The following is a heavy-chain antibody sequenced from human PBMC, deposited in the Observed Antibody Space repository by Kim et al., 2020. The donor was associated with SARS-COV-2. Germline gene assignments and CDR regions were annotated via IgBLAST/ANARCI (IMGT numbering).Heavy chain of an antibody. V-gene: IGHV4-39*01. Sequence: KSRVTISVDTSKNQFSLEMSSVTAADTAVYYCARLGRGFYGSGSAYFDYWGQGTLVTVSS. D-gene: IGHD3-10*01. J-gene: IGHJ4*02. CDR3: ARLGRGFYGSGSAYFDY.